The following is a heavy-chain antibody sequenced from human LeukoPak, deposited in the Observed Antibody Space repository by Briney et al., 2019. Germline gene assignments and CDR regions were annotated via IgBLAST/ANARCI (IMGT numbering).Heavy chain of an antibody. CDR1: GGSISSYY. V-gene: IGHV4-59*01. CDR3: AGSTVTATIDY. J-gene: IGHJ4*02. CDR2: IYYSGST. Sequence: SETLSLTCTVSGGSISSYYWSWIRQPPGKGLEWIGYIYYSGSTNYNPSLKSRVTISVDTSKNQFSLKLSSVTAADTAVYYCAGSTVTATIDYWGQGTLVTVSS. D-gene: IGHD4-17*01.